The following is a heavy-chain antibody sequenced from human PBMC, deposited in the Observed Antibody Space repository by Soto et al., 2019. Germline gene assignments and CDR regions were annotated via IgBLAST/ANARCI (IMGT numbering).Heavy chain of an antibody. Sequence: SETLSPTCTVSGGSISSGAYHWSLNRQHPGKGLEWVGYIDYSGSTYYNSSLKSRLTISADMSKNQFSLKLRSVTAADTAVYYCARVTPAAGTPYWGQGTLVTVSS. CDR3: ARVTPAAGTPY. J-gene: IGHJ4*02. D-gene: IGHD6-13*01. CDR1: GGSISSGAYH. CDR2: IDYSGST. V-gene: IGHV4-31*03.